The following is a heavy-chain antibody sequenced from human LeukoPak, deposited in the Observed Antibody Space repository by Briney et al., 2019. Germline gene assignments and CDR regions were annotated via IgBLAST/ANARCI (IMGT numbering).Heavy chain of an antibody. J-gene: IGHJ4*02. Sequence: QPGRSLRLSCAASGFTFSSYAMHWVRQAPGKGLEWVAVISYDGSNKYYADSVKGRFTISRDNSKNTLYLQMNSLRAEDTAVYYCARDQEMAQAFDYWGQGTLVTVSS. CDR2: ISYDGSNK. CDR3: ARDQEMAQAFDY. V-gene: IGHV3-30-3*01. CDR1: GFTFSSYA. D-gene: IGHD5-24*01.